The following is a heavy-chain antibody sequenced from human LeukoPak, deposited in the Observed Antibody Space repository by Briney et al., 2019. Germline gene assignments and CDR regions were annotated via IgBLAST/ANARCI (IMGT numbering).Heavy chain of an antibody. Sequence: GGSLRLSCAASGFTFRSYSMNWVRQAPGKGLEWVSSISSSSSYIFYADSVRGRFTISRDNAKNSLYLQMNSLRAEDTAVYYCARGHSGWYAGHYWGQGTLVTVSS. V-gene: IGHV3-21*01. CDR3: ARGHSGWYAGHY. CDR2: ISSSSSYI. D-gene: IGHD6-19*01. CDR1: GFTFRSYS. J-gene: IGHJ4*02.